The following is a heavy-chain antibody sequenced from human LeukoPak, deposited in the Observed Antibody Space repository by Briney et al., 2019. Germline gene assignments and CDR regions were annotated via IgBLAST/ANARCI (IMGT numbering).Heavy chain of an antibody. V-gene: IGHV3-48*01. D-gene: IGHD4/OR15-4a*01. Sequence: PGGSLRLSCAVSGFTFDSYSMNWVRQAPGKGLEWISYISGFSHTIYYADYVKGRFTISRDNAQNSVSLQMNSLRAEDTAVYYCTRLHGAYPIDFWGQGTLVTVSS. J-gene: IGHJ4*02. CDR3: TRLHGAYPIDF. CDR2: ISGFSHTI. CDR1: GFTFDSYS.